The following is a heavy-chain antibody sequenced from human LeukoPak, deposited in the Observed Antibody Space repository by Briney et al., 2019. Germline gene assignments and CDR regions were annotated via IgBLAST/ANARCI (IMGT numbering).Heavy chain of an antibody. J-gene: IGHJ4*02. CDR1: GFTFSSYW. V-gene: IGHV3-7*03. D-gene: IGHD3-10*01. CDR2: IKQDGSEK. CDR3: ARVELRNARSGELLLFDY. Sequence: GGSLRLSCAASGFTFSSYWMSWVRQAPGKGLEWVANIKQDGSEKYYVDSVKGRFTISRDNAKNSLYLQMNSLRAEDTAVYYCARVELRNARSGELLLFDYWGQGTLVTVSS.